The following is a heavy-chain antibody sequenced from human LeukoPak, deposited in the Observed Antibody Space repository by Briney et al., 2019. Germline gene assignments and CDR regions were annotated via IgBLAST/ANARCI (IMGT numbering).Heavy chain of an antibody. CDR2: ISYDGSNK. J-gene: IGHJ6*04. CDR1: GFTFSSYA. V-gene: IGHV3-30*04. Sequence: GGSLRLSCAASGFTFSSYAMHWVRQAPGKGLEWVAVISYDGSNKYYADSVKGRFTISRDNSKNTLYLQMNSLRAEDRAVYYCARVPPPSDNYYYYYVMDVWGKGTTVTVPS. CDR3: ARVPPPSDNYYYYYVMDV.